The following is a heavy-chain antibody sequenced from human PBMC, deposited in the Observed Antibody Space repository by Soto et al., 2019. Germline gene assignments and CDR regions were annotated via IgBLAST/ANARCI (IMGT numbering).Heavy chain of an antibody. V-gene: IGHV4-34*01. J-gene: IGHJ6*02. CDR1: GGSFSGYY. Sequence: SETLSLTCAVYGGSFSGYYWSWIRQPPGKGLEWIGEINHSGSTNYNPSLKSRVTISVDTSKNQFSLKLSSVTAADTAVYYCARGVRERRCSSTSCSYYYGMDVWGQGTTVTVSS. CDR2: INHSGST. D-gene: IGHD2-2*01. CDR3: ARGVRERRCSSTSCSYYYGMDV.